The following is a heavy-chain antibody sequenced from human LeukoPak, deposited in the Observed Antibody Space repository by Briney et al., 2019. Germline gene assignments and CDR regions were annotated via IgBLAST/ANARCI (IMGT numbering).Heavy chain of an antibody. CDR3: ARVDLRAAYFDY. D-gene: IGHD2-15*01. J-gene: IGHJ4*02. Sequence: SETLSLTCTVSGGSISSYYWSWIRQPAGKGLKWIGRIYTSGSTGYNPSLKSRVTMSVDTSKNQFSLKLSSVTAADTAVYYCARVDLRAAYFDYWGQGTLVTVSS. V-gene: IGHV4-4*07. CDR2: IYTSGST. CDR1: GGSISSYY.